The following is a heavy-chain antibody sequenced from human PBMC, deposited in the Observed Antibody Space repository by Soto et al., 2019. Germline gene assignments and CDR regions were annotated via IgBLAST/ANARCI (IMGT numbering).Heavy chain of an antibody. Sequence: GGSLRLSCAASGFTFSTYAMHWVRQAPGKGLEWVAVISYDGSNKYYADSVKGRFTISRDNSKNTLYVQMNSLRAEDTAVYYSARVGSLYSSIWFFDYWGQGTLVTVSS. CDR3: ARVGSLYSSIWFFDY. D-gene: IGHD6-13*01. V-gene: IGHV3-30-3*01. J-gene: IGHJ4*02. CDR1: GFTFSTYA. CDR2: ISYDGSNK.